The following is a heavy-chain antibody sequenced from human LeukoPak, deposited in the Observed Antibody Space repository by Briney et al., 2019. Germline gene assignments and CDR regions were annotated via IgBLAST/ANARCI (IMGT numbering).Heavy chain of an antibody. D-gene: IGHD3-22*01. J-gene: IGHJ4*02. V-gene: IGHV5-10-1*01. Sequence: GESLKISCQGSGYSFTSYWISWVRQMPGKGLEWMGRIDPSDSYTNYSPSFQGHVTISADKSISTAYLQWSSLKASDTAMYYCARSPSHYYDSSGYFPLDYWGQGTLVTVSS. CDR1: GYSFTSYW. CDR3: ARSPSHYYDSSGYFPLDY. CDR2: IDPSDSYT.